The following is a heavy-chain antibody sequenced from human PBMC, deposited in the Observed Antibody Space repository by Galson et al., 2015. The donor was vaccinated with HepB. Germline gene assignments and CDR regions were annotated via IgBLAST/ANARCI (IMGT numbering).Heavy chain of an antibody. CDR1: GFAFSDYY. D-gene: IGHD3-22*01. CDR2: ISSSSSYT. V-gene: IGHV3-11*06. J-gene: IGHJ4*02. CDR3: AKDRDYYDSSGYSGLDY. Sequence: SLRLSCAASGFAFSDYYMSWIRQAPGKGLEWVSYISSSSSYTNYADSVKGRFTISRDNAKNSLYLQMNSLRAEDTAVYYCAKDRDYYDSSGYSGLDYWGQGTLVTVSS.